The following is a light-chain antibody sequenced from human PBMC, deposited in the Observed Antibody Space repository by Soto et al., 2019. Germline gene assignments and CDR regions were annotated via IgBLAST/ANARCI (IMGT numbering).Light chain of an antibody. CDR3: QQSYSTPLT. CDR2: AAS. Sequence: DIQMTQSPSSLSASVGDRVTITCRASQSISSYLNWHQQKPGKAPKLLIYAASSLQSGVPSRFSGSGSGTDFTLTISSLQPEDFATYYCQQSYSTPLTFGGGTKVEIK. J-gene: IGKJ4*01. CDR1: QSISSY. V-gene: IGKV1-39*01.